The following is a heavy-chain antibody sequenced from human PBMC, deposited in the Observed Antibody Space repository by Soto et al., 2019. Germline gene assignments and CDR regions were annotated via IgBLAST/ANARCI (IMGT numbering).Heavy chain of an antibody. D-gene: IGHD6-13*01. CDR2: IYWDDDK. Sequence: QITLKESGPTLVKPTQTLTLTCTFSGFSLSTSGVSVGWIRQPPGKALEWLALIYWDDDKRYNPSLKSRLTITKHTSRNQVVLTMTNMDPVDTATYYCAHNYAAAGRGDYWGPGTPVTVSS. CDR3: AHNYAAAGRGDY. CDR1: GFSLSTSGVS. J-gene: IGHJ4*02. V-gene: IGHV2-5*02.